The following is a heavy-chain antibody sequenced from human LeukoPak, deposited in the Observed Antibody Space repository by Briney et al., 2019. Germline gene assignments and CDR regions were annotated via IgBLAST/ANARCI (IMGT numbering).Heavy chain of an antibody. CDR2: IYHSGNT. CDR1: GDSISSSNW. CDR3: ARNGGNSDFDY. D-gene: IGHD4-23*01. J-gene: IGHJ4*02. V-gene: IGHV4-4*02. Sequence: SGTLSLTCAVSGDSISSSNWWTWVRQPPGKGLEWIGEIYHSGNTNYNPSLKSRVTMSVDKSKNQSSLNLNSVTAADTAVYYCARNGGNSDFDYWGQGTLVTVSS.